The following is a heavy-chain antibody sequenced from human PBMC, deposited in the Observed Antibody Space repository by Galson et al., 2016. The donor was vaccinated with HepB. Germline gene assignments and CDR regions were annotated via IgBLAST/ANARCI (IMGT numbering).Heavy chain of an antibody. J-gene: IGHJ4*02. CDR1: GFTFRSYA. D-gene: IGHD3-10*01. V-gene: IGHV3-30-3*02. CDR3: AKFASGTYYLDSFDY. Sequence: SLRLSCAASGFTFRSYAMTWVRQAPGKGLEWVAVISDDGSSKYYADSVKGRFTISRDNSKNTVYLQMNSLRAEDTAVYYCAKFASGTYYLDSFDYWGQGTLVTVSS. CDR2: ISDDGSSK.